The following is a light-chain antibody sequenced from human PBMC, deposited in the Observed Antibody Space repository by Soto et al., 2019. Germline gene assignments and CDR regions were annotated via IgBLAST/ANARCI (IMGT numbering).Light chain of an antibody. Sequence: DIQMTQSPSTLSASVGDRVTITCRASQSISSWLAWYQQTPGKAPKLLIYDASSLESGVPSRFSGSGSGTEFSLTITSLQPEDFATYYCQQLFDSPITFGQGTRLEIK. V-gene: IGKV1-5*01. J-gene: IGKJ5*01. CDR1: QSISSW. CDR2: DAS. CDR3: QQLFDSPIT.